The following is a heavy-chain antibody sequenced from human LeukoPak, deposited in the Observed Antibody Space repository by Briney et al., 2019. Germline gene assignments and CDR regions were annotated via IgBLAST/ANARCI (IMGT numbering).Heavy chain of an antibody. CDR3: ARDAEIWFGELLHYYYYYGMDV. D-gene: IGHD3-10*01. V-gene: IGHV3-21*01. J-gene: IGHJ6*02. CDR2: ISSSSSYI. CDR1: GFTFSSYS. Sequence: PGGSLRLSCAASGFTFSSYSMNWVRQAPGKGLEWVSSISSSSSYIYYADSVKGRFTISRDNAKNSLYLQMNSLRAEDTAVYYCARDAEIWFGELLHYYYYYGMDVWGQGTTVTVSS.